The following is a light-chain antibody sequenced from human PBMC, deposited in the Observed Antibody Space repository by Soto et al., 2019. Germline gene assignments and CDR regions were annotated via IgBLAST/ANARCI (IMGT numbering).Light chain of an antibody. CDR2: DNN. V-gene: IGLV1-51*01. J-gene: IGLJ2*01. CDR3: GTWDNRLRDAV. CDR1: NSNIGNNE. Sequence: QSVLTQPPSVSAAPGQTVTISCSGSNSNIGNNEVSWYQQVPGAAPRLLVYDNNKRPSGIPGRFSDSKFDTSATLVITGLQTGDEADYYCGTWDNRLRDAVFGGGTKVTVL.